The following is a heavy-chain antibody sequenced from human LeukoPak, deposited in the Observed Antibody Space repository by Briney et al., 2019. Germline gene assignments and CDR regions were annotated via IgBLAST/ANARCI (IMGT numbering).Heavy chain of an antibody. Sequence: GGSLRLSCAASGFTFSSYAMSWVRQAPGKGLEWVSAISGSGGSTYYADSVKGRFTISRDNSKNTLYLQMNSLRAEDTAVYYYANGDSYGELLFFYWGQGTLVTVSS. J-gene: IGHJ4*02. CDR1: GFTFSSYA. CDR2: ISGSGGST. D-gene: IGHD3-10*01. CDR3: ANGDSYGELLFFY. V-gene: IGHV3-23*01.